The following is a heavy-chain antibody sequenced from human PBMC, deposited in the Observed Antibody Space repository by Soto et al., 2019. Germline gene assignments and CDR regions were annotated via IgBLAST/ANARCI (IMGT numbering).Heavy chain of an antibody. D-gene: IGHD6-6*01. CDR2: ISSSGSTI. CDR1: GFTFSDYY. J-gene: IGHJ5*02. Sequence: PGGSLRLSCAASGFTFSDYYMSWIRQAPGKGLEWVSYISSSGSTIYYADSVKGRFTISRDNAKNSLYLQMNSLRAEDTAVYYCARDRTSRPIAARPENWFDPWGQGTLVTVSS. CDR3: ARDRTSRPIAARPENWFDP. V-gene: IGHV3-11*01.